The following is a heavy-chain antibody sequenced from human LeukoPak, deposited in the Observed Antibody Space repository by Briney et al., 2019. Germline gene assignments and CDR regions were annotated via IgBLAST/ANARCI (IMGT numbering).Heavy chain of an antibody. D-gene: IGHD3-22*01. J-gene: IGHJ4*02. CDR3: ARHVYSSGYYYTYYFDY. CDR1: GGSISSSSYY. V-gene: IGHV4-39*01. CDR2: IYYSGSH. Sequence: SETLSLTCTVSGGSISSSSYYWGWIRQPPGKGLEWIGSIYYSGSHYYNPSLKSRVTISVDTSKNQFSLQLSSVTVADTAVYYCARHVYSSGYYYTYYFDYWGQGTLVTVSS.